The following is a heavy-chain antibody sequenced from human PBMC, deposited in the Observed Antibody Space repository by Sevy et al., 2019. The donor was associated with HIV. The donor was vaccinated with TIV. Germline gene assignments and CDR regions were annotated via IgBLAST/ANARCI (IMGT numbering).Heavy chain of an antibody. J-gene: IGHJ6*02. V-gene: IGHV1-2*02. CDR3: ARLTTMPTSDLYGMDV. D-gene: IGHD1-1*01. CDR1: GYTFTDYY. CDR2: INPNDGVT. Sequence: ASVKVSCKASGYTFTDYYIHWVRQAPGQGLEWMAWINPNDGVTNYAQRFQGGVTVTRDTSISTAYMELRRRGSDDTAIYYCARLTTMPTSDLYGMDVWGQGTTVTVSS.